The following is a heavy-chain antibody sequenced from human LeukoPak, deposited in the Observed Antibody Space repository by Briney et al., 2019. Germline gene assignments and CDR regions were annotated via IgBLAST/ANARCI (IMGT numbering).Heavy chain of an antibody. V-gene: IGHV3-23*01. CDR2: ITDSGDNT. CDR3: AREGPDAFDI. CDR1: GLRFGSYG. Sequence: PGGSLRLSCAASGLRFGSYGMTWVRQAPGKGLEWVSSITDSGDNTYYADSVNGRFNLSRDNAKNTLSLQMNGLRAADTAIYYCAREGPDAFDIWGQGTMVTVSS. J-gene: IGHJ3*02.